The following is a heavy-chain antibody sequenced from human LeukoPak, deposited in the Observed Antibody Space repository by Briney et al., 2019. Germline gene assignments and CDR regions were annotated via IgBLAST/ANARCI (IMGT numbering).Heavy chain of an antibody. CDR2: ISYDGSNK. V-gene: IGHV3-30*03. Sequence: PGGSLRLSCAASGFTFSSYWMSWVRQAPGKGLEWVALISYDGSNKNYADSVKGRFTISRDDSKNTLFLQMTSLRTEDTAVYYCARLKAVAGMNLPLDYWGQGTLVTVSS. CDR1: GFTFSSYW. D-gene: IGHD6-19*01. J-gene: IGHJ4*02. CDR3: ARLKAVAGMNLPLDY.